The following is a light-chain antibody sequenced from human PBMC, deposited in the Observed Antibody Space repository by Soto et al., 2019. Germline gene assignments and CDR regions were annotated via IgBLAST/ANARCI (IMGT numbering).Light chain of an antibody. Sequence: QAVVTQPPSVSGAPGQRVTISCTGGSSNIGAGYDVHWYQQLPGRAPQVLIYGNTNRPSGVPDRFSGSKSGTSAFLAITGLQADDESDYYCQSYDSRLSAWVFGGGTKVTVL. CDR2: GNT. CDR3: QSYDSRLSAWV. V-gene: IGLV1-40*01. CDR1: SSNIGAGYD. J-gene: IGLJ3*02.